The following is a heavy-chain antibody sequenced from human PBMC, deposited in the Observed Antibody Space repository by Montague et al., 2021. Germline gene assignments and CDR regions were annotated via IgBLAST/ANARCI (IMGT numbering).Heavy chain of an antibody. CDR3: ARSDIRRYSGSSSAY. J-gene: IGHJ4*02. D-gene: IGHD1-26*01. CDR2: IFPNSGVT. CDR1: GYTFNDYH. V-gene: IGHV1-2*02. Sequence: SVKVSCKASGYTFNDYHISWVRQASGQRLQWLGWIFPNSGVTNYAPTFRGRVTMTTDTSTRTAYVELGSLTYDDTAIYYCARSDIRRYSGSSSAYWGQGTLVSVSS.